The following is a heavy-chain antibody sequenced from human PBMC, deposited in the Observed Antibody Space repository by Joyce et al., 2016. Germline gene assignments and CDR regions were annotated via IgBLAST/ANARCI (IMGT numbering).Heavy chain of an antibody. CDR3: AREGPYGDYAGY. D-gene: IGHD4-17*01. CDR2: INHSGSS. CDR1: GGSSSGYY. V-gene: IGHV4-34*01. Sequence: QVQLEQWGAGLLKPSANLSLTCAVHGGSSSGYYWRWIRQPPGKGLEWIGEINHSGSSKYNPSLKSRVSFSVDTSKNQFSLKLSSETAADTTVYYCAREGPYGDYAGYWGQGTLVTVSS. J-gene: IGHJ4*02.